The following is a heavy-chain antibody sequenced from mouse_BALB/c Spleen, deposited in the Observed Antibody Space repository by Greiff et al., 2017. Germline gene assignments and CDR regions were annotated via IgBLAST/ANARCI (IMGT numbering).Heavy chain of an antibody. J-gene: IGHJ4*01. Sequence: QVQLQQPGAELVKPGASVKLSCKASGYTFTSYWMHWVKQRPGQGLEWIGEINPSNGRTNYNEKFKSKATLTVDKSSSTAYMQLSSLTSEDSAVYSCARSDGYDAMDYWGQGTSVTVSA. CDR1: GYTFTSYW. CDR3: ARSDGYDAMDY. V-gene: IGHV1S81*02. D-gene: IGHD2-2*01. CDR2: INPSNGRT.